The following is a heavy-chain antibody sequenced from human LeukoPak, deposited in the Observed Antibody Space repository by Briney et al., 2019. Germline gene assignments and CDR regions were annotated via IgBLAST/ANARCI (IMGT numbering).Heavy chain of an antibody. D-gene: IGHD1-7*01. CDR3: ARGYNWNYGFGYYGMDV. V-gene: IGHV1-2*02. CDR1: GYTFTGYY. Sequence: ASVKVSCKASGYTFTGYYMHWVRQAPGQGPEWMGWINPNSGGTNYAQKFQGRVTMTRDTSISTAYMELSRLRSDDTAVYYCARGYNWNYGFGYYGMDVWGQGTTVTVSS. CDR2: INPNSGGT. J-gene: IGHJ6*02.